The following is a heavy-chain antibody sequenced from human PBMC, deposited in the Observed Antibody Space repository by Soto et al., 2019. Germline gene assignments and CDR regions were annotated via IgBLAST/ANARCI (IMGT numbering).Heavy chain of an antibody. D-gene: IGHD2-15*01. CDR3: GRDWVGSGAHPIDN. Sequence: QVQLVESGGGVVQPGRSLRLSCAASGFTFSNYGMHWVRQAPGKGLDWVAVISYDGSIEYYSESVKGRFTMSRDNSENTVYLQMNSLRPEDTSVYFCGRDWVGSGAHPIDNGCQGTLVTVSS. J-gene: IGHJ4*02. V-gene: IGHV3-30*03. CDR1: GFTFSNYG. CDR2: ISYDGSIE.